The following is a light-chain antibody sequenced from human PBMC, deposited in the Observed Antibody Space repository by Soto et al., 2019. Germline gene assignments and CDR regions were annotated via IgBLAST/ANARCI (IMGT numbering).Light chain of an antibody. J-gene: IGKJ5*01. CDR2: DAS. CDR1: QSVSSY. CDR3: QLSST. Sequence: EIVLTQSPATLSLSPGERATLSCRASQSVSSYLAWYQQKPGQAPRLLIYDASNRATGIPARFSGSGSGTDFTLTISRLEPEDFAVYYCQLSSTFGQGTRLEIK. V-gene: IGKV3-11*01.